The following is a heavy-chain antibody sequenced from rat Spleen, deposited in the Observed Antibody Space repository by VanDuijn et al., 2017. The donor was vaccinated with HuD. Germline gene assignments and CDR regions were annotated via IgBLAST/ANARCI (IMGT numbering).Heavy chain of an antibody. V-gene: IGHV5-29*01. CDR2: ISSDGSST. Sequence: EVQLVESGGGLVQPGRSLKLSCAASGFTFSNYDMAWVRQAPTKGLEWVATISSDGSSTYYRDSVKGRFTISRDNAKRTLFLQMDSLRSDDTATYYCARLRYNPFDYWGQGVMVTVSS. CDR3: ARLRYNPFDY. D-gene: IGHD1-5*01. CDR1: GFTFSNYD. J-gene: IGHJ2*01.